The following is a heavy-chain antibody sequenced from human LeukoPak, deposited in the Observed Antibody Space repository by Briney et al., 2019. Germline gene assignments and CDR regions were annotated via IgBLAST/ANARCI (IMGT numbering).Heavy chain of an antibody. CDR3: AQLERRTAFDI. D-gene: IGHD1-1*01. CDR1: GGSFSGYY. Sequence: ASETLSLTCAVYGGSFSGYYWGWVRQPPGKGLEWIGFAYYTGNTFYKPSLKSRVTISVDSSKNQFSLGLASLTAADSAVYYCAQLERRTAFDIWGPGTMVVVSS. J-gene: IGHJ3*02. V-gene: IGHV4-59*04. CDR2: AYYTGNT.